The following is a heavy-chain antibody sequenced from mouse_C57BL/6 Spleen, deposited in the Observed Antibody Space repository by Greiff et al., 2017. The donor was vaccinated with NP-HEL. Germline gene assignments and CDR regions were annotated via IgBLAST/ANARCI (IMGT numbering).Heavy chain of an antibody. Sequence: QVHVKQSGPELVKPGASVKISCKASGYAFSSSWMNWVKQRPGKGLEWIGRIYPGDGDTNYNGKFKGKATLTADKSSSTAYMQLSSLTSEDSAVYFCARRANWDVGYAMDYWGQGTSVTVSS. CDR3: ARRANWDVGYAMDY. CDR1: GYAFSSSW. V-gene: IGHV1-82*01. CDR2: IYPGDGDT. D-gene: IGHD4-1*01. J-gene: IGHJ4*01.